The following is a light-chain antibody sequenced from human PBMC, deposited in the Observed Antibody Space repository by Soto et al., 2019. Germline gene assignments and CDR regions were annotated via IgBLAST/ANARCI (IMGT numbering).Light chain of an antibody. CDR1: SSDVGGYNY. CDR2: GVT. J-gene: IGLJ2*01. Sequence: ALTQPASVSGSPGQSITIPCTGTSSDVGGYNYVSWYQHHPGKAPKLMIYGVTNRPSGVSNRFSGSKSGNMASLTISGLQAEDEADYYCSSYTSSSTLVFGGGTKLTVL. CDR3: SSYTSSSTLV. V-gene: IGLV2-14*01.